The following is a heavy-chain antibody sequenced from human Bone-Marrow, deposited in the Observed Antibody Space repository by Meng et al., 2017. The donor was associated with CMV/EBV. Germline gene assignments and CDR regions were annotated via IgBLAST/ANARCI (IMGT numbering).Heavy chain of an antibody. J-gene: IGHJ5*02. Sequence: ASVKVSCKASGYTFTGYYMHWVRQAPGQGLEWMGWINPNSGGTHYVQKFQGRVTMTRDTSISTAYMGLSRLTSDDTAVYYCARVGCSSSSCYENNWFDPWGQGPLVTVSS. D-gene: IGHD2-2*01. CDR1: GYTFTGYY. V-gene: IGHV1-2*02. CDR3: ARVGCSSSSCYENNWFDP. CDR2: INPNSGGT.